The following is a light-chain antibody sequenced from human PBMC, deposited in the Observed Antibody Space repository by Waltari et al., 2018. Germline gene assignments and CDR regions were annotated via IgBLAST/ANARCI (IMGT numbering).Light chain of an antibody. CDR1: QSVLYSSNNKNY. J-gene: IGKJ2*01. V-gene: IGKV4-1*01. CDR2: WAS. CDR3: QQYYSTPYT. Sequence: DIVMTQSPDSLAVSLGVRANINCKSSQSVLYSSNNKNYLAWYQQKPGQPPKLLIYWASTREFGVPDRLSGSGSGTDFTLTISSLQAEDVAVYYCQQYYSTPYTFGQGTKLEIK.